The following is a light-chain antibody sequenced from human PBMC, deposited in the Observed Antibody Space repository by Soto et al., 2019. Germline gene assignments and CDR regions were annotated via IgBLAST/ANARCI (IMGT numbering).Light chain of an antibody. Sequence: EIVLTQSPATLSLSPGERATLSFRASQSVSSYLAWYQQKPGQAPRLLIYDASNRATGILARFSGSGPGTDFALTISSLEPEDLAVYFCRQRSNWPRTFGQGTKVDIK. V-gene: IGKV3-11*01. CDR3: RQRSNWPRT. J-gene: IGKJ1*01. CDR1: QSVSSY. CDR2: DAS.